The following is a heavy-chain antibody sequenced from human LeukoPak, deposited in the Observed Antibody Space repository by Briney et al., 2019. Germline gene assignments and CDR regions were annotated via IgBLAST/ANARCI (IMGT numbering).Heavy chain of an antibody. V-gene: IGHV1-69*04. CDR3: ASASSGPDWLQFSPDV. Sequence: GSAVKVSCKESGGTFSSYAISWVRQGPGEGGERMGRIIPMLGIANYAQKFQGRVTITADKTTSTDYMEQRSVRSEETAVYYCASASSGPDWLQFSPDVCGQGPLVTVSS. J-gene: IGHJ4*02. CDR1: GGTFSSYA. D-gene: IGHD5-24*01. CDR2: IIPMLGIA.